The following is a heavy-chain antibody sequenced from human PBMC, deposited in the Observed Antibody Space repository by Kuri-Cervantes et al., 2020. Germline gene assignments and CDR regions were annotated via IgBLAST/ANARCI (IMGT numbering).Heavy chain of an antibody. CDR1: GYTFTSFG. V-gene: IGHV1-8*02. Sequence: ASVKVSCKASGYTFTSFGISWVRQAPGQGLEWMGWMNPNSGNTGYAQKFQGRVTMTRNTSISTAYMELSSLRSDDTAVYYCARDRGGRIRGYSYEKEYMDVWGKGTTVTVSS. CDR2: MNPNSGNT. J-gene: IGHJ6*03. D-gene: IGHD5-18*01. CDR3: ARDRGGRIRGYSYEKEYMDV.